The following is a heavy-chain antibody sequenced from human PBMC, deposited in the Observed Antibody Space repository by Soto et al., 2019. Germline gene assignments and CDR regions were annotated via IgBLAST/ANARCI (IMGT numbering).Heavy chain of an antibody. Sequence: PSETLSLTCTVSGGSISSGGYYWSWIRQHPGKGLEWIGYIYYSGSTYYNPSLKSRVTISVDTSKNQFSLKLSSVTAADTAVYYCARDPVDTAMVFDYWGQGTLVTVSS. D-gene: IGHD5-18*01. CDR3: ARDPVDTAMVFDY. V-gene: IGHV4-31*03. CDR2: IYYSGST. CDR1: GGSISSGGYY. J-gene: IGHJ4*02.